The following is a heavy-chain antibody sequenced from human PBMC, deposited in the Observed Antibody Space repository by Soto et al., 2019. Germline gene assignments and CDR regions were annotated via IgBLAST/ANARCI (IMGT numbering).Heavy chain of an antibody. CDR1: GGSISSGDYY. V-gene: IGHV4-30-4*01. CDR2: IYYSGST. J-gene: IGHJ6*02. D-gene: IGHD3-10*01. Sequence: QVQLQESGPGLVKPSQTLSLTCTVSGGSISSGDYYWSWIRQPPGKGLEWIGYIYYSGSTYYNPSRKSRVTISVDTSKNQFSLKLSSVTAADTAVYYCARVMVRPKGYYGMDVWGQGTTVTVSS. CDR3: ARVMVRPKGYYGMDV.